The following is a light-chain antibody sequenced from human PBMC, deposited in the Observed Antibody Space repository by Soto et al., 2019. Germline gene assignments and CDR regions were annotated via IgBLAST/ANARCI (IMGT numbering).Light chain of an antibody. CDR3: QQYDSLPPT. Sequence: DIQMTQSPSSLSASVGDRVTFTCQASQDISNSLNWYQQKPGKAPKLLIYDASNLEIEVPIRFRGSGSGTEFTFTIRSLQPEDFATYYCQQYDSLPPTFGLGTRLEMK. CDR1: QDISNS. V-gene: IGKV1-33*01. J-gene: IGKJ2*01. CDR2: DAS.